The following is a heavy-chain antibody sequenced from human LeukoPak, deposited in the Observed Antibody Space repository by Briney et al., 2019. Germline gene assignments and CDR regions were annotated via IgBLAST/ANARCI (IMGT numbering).Heavy chain of an antibody. D-gene: IGHD3-10*01. J-gene: IGHJ6*03. V-gene: IGHV3-23*01. Sequence: PGESLQISCAASGFIFSIYAMSWVRQAAGKGLEWVSGISGSGYSTNYADSVKGRITISRDNSKDTLYLQMNSLRAEDTAVYCCAKDYYGSGTYFYSYPYMDVWGKGTTVTVSS. CDR1: GFIFSIYA. CDR3: AKDYYGSGTYFYSYPYMDV. CDR2: ISGSGYST.